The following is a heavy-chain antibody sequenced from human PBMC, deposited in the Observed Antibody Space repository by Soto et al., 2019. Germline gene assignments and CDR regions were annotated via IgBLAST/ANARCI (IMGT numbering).Heavy chain of an antibody. CDR2: IHYSGTT. Sequence: SETLSLTCTVSGASISPYYWNWIRQTPGGGLEWLGYIHYSGTTKYTPSLETRVTMSLDTSKNQFSLNLSSATAADTAIYYCAGSNLRGYSYAYTWAQGTLVTVSS. J-gene: IGHJ5*02. V-gene: IGHV4-59*01. CDR1: GASISPYY. D-gene: IGHD5-18*01. CDR3: AGSNLRGYSYAYT.